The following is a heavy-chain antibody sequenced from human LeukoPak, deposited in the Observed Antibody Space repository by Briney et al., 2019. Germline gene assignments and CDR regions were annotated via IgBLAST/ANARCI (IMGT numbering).Heavy chain of an antibody. Sequence: GASVKVSCKASGYTFTSYYMHWVRQAPGQGLEWMGTVNPSGGSTSYAQKFQGRVTMTRDTSTSTVYMELSSLRSEDTAVYYCARGTPDIVATSSIDYWGQGTLVTVSS. CDR3: ARGTPDIVATSSIDY. CDR1: GYTFTSYY. CDR2: VNPSGGST. D-gene: IGHD5-12*01. V-gene: IGHV1-46*01. J-gene: IGHJ4*02.